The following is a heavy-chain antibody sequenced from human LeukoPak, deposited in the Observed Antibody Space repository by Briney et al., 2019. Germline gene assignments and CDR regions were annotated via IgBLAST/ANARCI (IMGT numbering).Heavy chain of an antibody. V-gene: IGHV7-4-1*02. CDR2: INTNTGNP. D-gene: IGHD3-10*01. CDR1: GYTFSDYY. CDR3: AREYIDPTLGDYDSGSYIDY. J-gene: IGHJ4*02. Sequence: ASVKVSCEASGYTFSDYYLHWVRQAPGQGLEWMGWINTNTGNPTYAQGFTGRFVFSLDTSVSTAYLQISSLKAEDTAVYYCAREYIDPTLGDYDSGSYIDYWGLGTLVTVSS.